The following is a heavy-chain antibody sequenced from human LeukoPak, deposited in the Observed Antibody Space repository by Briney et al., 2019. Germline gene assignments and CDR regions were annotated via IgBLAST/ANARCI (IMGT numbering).Heavy chain of an antibody. CDR1: GGTFSSYA. Sequence: ASVKLSCKASGGTFSSYAISGVRQAPGQGLEWMGGIIPIFGTANYAQTFQGRVTITADESTSTAYMELSSLRSEDTAVYYCAIRVDAFDIWGQGTMVTVSS. V-gene: IGHV1-69*01. J-gene: IGHJ3*02. D-gene: IGHD3-3*01. CDR2: IIPIFGTA. CDR3: AIRVDAFDI.